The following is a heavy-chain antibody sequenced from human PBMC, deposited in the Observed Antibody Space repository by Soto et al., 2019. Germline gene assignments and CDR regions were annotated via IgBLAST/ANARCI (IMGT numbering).Heavy chain of an antibody. CDR1: GGTFSSYA. J-gene: IGHJ3*02. CDR3: ASETGTTLWHDAFDI. Sequence: SVKVSCKASGGTFSSYAISRVRQAPGQGLEWMGGIIPIFGTANYAQKFQGRVTITADESTSTAYMELSSLRSEGTAVYYCASETGTTLWHDAFDIWGQGTMVTVSS. D-gene: IGHD1-7*01. V-gene: IGHV1-69*13. CDR2: IIPIFGTA.